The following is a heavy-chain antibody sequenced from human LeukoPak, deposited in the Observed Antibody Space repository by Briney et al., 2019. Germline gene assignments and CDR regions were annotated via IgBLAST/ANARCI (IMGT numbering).Heavy chain of an antibody. J-gene: IGHJ4*02. CDR3: ARDLGSGWQYYFDY. D-gene: IGHD6-19*01. CDR1: GFTFSSYW. V-gene: IGHV3-21*01. Sequence: GGSLRLSCAASGFTFSSYWMSWVRQAPGKGLEWVSSISSSSSYIYYADSVKGRFTISRDNAKNSLYLQMNSLRAEDTAVYYCARDLGSGWQYYFDYWGQGTLVTVSS. CDR2: ISSSSSYI.